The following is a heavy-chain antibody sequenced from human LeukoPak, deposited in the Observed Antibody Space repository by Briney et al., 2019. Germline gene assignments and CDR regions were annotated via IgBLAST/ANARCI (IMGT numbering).Heavy chain of an antibody. CDR3: ARGRDYYDSSGYYYY. CDR2: IYHSGST. V-gene: IGHV4-38-2*02. CDR1: GYSISSGYY. D-gene: IGHD3-22*01. Sequence: SETLSLTCTVPGYSISSGYYWGWIRQPPGKGLEWIGSIYHSGSTCYNPSLKSRVTISVDTSKNQFSLKLSSVTAADTAVYYCARGRDYYDSSGYYYYWGQGTLVTVSS. J-gene: IGHJ4*02.